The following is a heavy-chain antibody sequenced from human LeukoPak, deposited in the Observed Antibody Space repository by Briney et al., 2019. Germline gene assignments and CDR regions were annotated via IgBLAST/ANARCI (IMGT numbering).Heavy chain of an antibody. Sequence: GGSLRLSCAASGFTFSDYSMNWVRQAPGKGLEWVSYISGSGRTIYYADSVKGRFTISWDNAKNSVYLQMNRLRAEDTAVYYCARGVYGRFDSWGQGTLVTVSS. CDR3: ARGVYGRFDS. J-gene: IGHJ5*01. CDR1: GFTFSDYS. CDR2: ISGSGRTI. V-gene: IGHV3-48*04. D-gene: IGHD2/OR15-2a*01.